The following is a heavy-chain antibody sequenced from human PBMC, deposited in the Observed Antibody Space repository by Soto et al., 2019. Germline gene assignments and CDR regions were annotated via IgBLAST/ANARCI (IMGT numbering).Heavy chain of an antibody. CDR2: ISGSGGST. Sequence: LRLSCAASGFTFSSYAMSWVRQAPGKGLEWVSAISGSGGSTYYADSVKGRFTISRDNSKNTLYLQMNSLRAEDTAVYYCAKDPKPERRHTVSHYYYGMDVWGQGTTVTVSS. D-gene: IGHD4-4*01. J-gene: IGHJ6*02. CDR3: AKDPKPERRHTVSHYYYGMDV. CDR1: GFTFSSYA. V-gene: IGHV3-23*01.